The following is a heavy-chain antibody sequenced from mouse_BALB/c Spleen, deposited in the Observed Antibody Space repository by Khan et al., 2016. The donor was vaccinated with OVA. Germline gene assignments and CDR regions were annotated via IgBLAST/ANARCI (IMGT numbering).Heavy chain of an antibody. CDR1: GFSLTGYG. CDR2: IWGDGST. Sequence: QVQLKQSGPGLVAPSPSLSITCTVSGFSLTGYGVNWVRQPPGKGLEWLGMIWGDGSTDYNSALKFRLSIRTDTSKSQVFLKMNSLQTDDTARYDCARGTEDYALYAMDYWGQGTSVTVSS. J-gene: IGHJ4*01. V-gene: IGHV2-6-7*01. D-gene: IGHD2-4*01. CDR3: ARGTEDYALYAMDY.